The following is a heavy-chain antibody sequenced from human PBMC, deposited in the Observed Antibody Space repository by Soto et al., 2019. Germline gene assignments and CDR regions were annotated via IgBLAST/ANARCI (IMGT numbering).Heavy chain of an antibody. V-gene: IGHV1-69*12. J-gene: IGHJ4*02. CDR2: IIPMFGTA. D-gene: IGHD5-18*01. CDR3: ASGIQLWLRRINNGYSG. Sequence: QVQLVQSGAEVKKPESSVKVSCKAPGGTFCTYAISGVRQAPGQGLEWMGGIIPMFGTANYAQRFQDRVTITADESTNTVYMELSSLRSEHTAVYFCASGIQLWLRRINNGYSGWGQGTLVTVSS. CDR1: GGTFCTYA.